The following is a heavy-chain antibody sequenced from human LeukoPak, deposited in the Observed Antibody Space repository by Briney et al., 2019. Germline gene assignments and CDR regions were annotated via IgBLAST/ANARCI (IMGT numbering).Heavy chain of an antibody. CDR1: GGSFSGYY. V-gene: IGHV4-34*01. CDR3: ARGGIPGAFDI. J-gene: IGHJ3*02. Sequence: SETLSLTCAVHGGSFSGYYWSWIRQPPGKGLEWIGEINHSGSTNYNPSLKSRVTISVDTSKNQFSLKLSSVTAADTAVYYCARGGIPGAFDIWGQGTMVTVSS. CDR2: INHSGST. D-gene: IGHD5-18*01.